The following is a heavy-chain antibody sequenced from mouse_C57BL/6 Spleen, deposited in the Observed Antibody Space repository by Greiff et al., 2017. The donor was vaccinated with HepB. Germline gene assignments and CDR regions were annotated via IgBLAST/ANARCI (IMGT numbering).Heavy chain of an antibody. D-gene: IGHD2-12*01. CDR2: INYDGSST. CDR1: GFTFSDYY. V-gene: IGHV5-16*01. J-gene: IGHJ2*01. CDR3: ARYDEDYFDY. Sequence: EVQVVESEGGLVQPGSSMKLSCTASGFTFSDYYMAWVRQVPEKGLEWVANINYDGSSTYYLDSLKSRFIISRDNAKNILYLQMSSLKSEDTATYYCARYDEDYFDYWGQGTTLTVSS.